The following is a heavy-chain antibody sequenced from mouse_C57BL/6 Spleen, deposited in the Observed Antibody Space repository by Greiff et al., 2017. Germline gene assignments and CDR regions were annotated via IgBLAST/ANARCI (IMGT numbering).Heavy chain of an antibody. V-gene: IGHV6-6*01. CDR3: TFYYDYDDPFAY. D-gene: IGHD2-4*01. J-gene: IGHJ3*01. Sequence: EVQVVESGGGLVQPGGSMKLSCAASGFTFSDAWMDWVRQSPEKGLEWVAEIRNKANNHATYYAESVKGRFTISRDDSKSSVYLQMNSVRAEDTGIYNCTFYYDYDDPFAYWGQGTLVTVSA. CDR1: GFTFSDAW. CDR2: IRNKANNHAT.